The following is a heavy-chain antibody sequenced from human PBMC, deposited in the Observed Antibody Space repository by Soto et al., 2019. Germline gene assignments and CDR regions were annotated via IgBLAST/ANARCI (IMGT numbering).Heavy chain of an antibody. J-gene: IGHJ4*02. D-gene: IGHD3-22*01. V-gene: IGHV3-33*01. CDR1: GFTFSSYG. CDR3: AREATYYYDSSGCYYFDY. Sequence: LRLSCAASGFTFSSYGMHWVRQAPGKGLEWVAVIWYDGSNKYYADSVKGRFTISRDNSKNTLYLQMNSLRAEDTAVYYCAREATYYYDSSGCYYFDYWGQGTLVTVS. CDR2: IWYDGSNK.